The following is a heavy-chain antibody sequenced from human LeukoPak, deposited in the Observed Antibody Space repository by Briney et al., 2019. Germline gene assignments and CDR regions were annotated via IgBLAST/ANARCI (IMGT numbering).Heavy chain of an antibody. J-gene: IGHJ4*02. D-gene: IGHD3-10*01. CDR1: GGSISSSSYY. Sequence: SETLSLTCNVSGGSISSSSYYWGWIRQPPGKGLEWIGSIFYSGSTYYNPSLKSRVTISVDTSKNQFSLKVTSVTATDTAVYYCARLDGGSGSYSSFDYWGQGTLVTVSS. CDR3: ARLDGGSGSYSSFDY. V-gene: IGHV4-39*01. CDR2: IFYSGST.